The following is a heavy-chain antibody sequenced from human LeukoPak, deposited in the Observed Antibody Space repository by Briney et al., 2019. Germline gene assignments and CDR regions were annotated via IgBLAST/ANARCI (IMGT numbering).Heavy chain of an antibody. CDR3: ARVYGDQTTGSFWFDP. CDR1: GGSISSYY. Sequence: SETLSLTCTVSGGSISSYYWSWIRQPPGKGLEWIGYIYYSGSTNYNPSLKSRVTISVDTSKNQFSLKLSSVTAADTAVYYCARVYGDQTTGSFWFDPWGQGTLVTVSS. V-gene: IGHV4-59*01. CDR2: IYYSGST. J-gene: IGHJ5*02. D-gene: IGHD4-17*01.